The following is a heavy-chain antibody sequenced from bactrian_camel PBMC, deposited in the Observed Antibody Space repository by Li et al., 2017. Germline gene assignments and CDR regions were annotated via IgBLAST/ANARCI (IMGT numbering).Heavy chain of an antibody. CDR3: ATSKIYRITVVPGNGECWDYEHNY. J-gene: IGHJ4*01. CDR1: GITYNPYC. CDR2: IITSTGHT. D-gene: IGHD1*01. V-gene: IGHV3S42*01. Sequence: DVQLVESGGGSVQAGGSLRLSCLISGITYNPYCMGWFRQVQGPEREEVGRIITSTGHTTVADSVKGRFTISYDNRENTLYLQMNNLKPEDTAVYYCATSKIYRITVVPGNGECWDYEHNYWGQGTQVTVS.